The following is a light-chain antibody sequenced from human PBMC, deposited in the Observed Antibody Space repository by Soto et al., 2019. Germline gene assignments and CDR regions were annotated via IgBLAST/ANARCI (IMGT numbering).Light chain of an antibody. Sequence: EIVMTQSPATLSVSPGEGATLSCRASQSVSSKLAWYQQKPGQAPRLLIYGASSRATGIPDRFSGSGSGTDFTLTISRLEPEDFATYYCQQSYSSPPTFGQGTKVDIK. CDR1: QSVSSK. J-gene: IGKJ1*01. CDR2: GAS. CDR3: QQSYSSPPT. V-gene: IGKV3D-15*01.